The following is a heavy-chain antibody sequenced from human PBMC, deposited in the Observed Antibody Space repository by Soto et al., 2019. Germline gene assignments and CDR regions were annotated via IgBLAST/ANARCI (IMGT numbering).Heavy chain of an antibody. CDR1: GYTFTGYY. Sequence: QVQLVQSGAEVKKPGASVKVSCKASGYTFTGYYMHWVRQAPGQGLEWMGWINPNSGGTNYAQKVQGRVTMTRDTSISTAYMELSRLRSDDTAVYYCARVDRRQNWYFDLWGRGTLVTVSS. CDR2: INPNSGGT. V-gene: IGHV1-2*02. J-gene: IGHJ2*01. CDR3: ARVDRRQNWYFDL.